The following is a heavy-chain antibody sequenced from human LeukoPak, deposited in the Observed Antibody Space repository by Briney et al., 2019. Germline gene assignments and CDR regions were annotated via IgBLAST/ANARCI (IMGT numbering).Heavy chain of an antibody. CDR2: IYYSGTT. CDR1: GGSISSSSYY. D-gene: IGHD2-15*01. V-gene: IGHV4-39*07. Sequence: SETLSLTCTVSGGSISSSSYYWGWIRQPPGKGLEWIGNIYYSGTTYYNPSLKSRVTMSIDTSKNQFSLQLSSVTAADTAVYYCARNALYVSNPVYTWFDPWGQGTLVTVSS. CDR3: ARNALYVSNPVYTWFDP. J-gene: IGHJ5*02.